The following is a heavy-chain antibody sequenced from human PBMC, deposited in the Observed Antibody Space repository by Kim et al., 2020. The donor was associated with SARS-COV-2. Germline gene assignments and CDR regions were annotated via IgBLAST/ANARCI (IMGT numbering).Heavy chain of an antibody. CDR1: GYIFTYYY. Sequence: ASVKVSCKASGYIFTYYYIHWLRQAPGQGLEWMGVINPSGGNTIYAQKFQGRVTMTRDTSTSTVHVELNSLRSDDTAMYYCVRGRREILWSVYYYAMDVWGQGTTVTVSS. CDR2: INPSGGNT. D-gene: IGHD3-10*01. J-gene: IGHJ6*02. V-gene: IGHV1-46*01. CDR3: VRGRREILWSVYYYAMDV.